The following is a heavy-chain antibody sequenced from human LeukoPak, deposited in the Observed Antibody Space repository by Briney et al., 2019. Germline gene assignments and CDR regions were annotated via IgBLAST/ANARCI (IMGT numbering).Heavy chain of an antibody. V-gene: IGHV1-2*02. D-gene: IGHD2-2*02. J-gene: IGHJ6*03. Sequence: GASVKVSCKASGYTFTGYYIHWVRQAPGQGLEWMGWINPNSGGTNYAQKFQGRVTMTRDTSISTAYMELSRLRSDDTAVYYCARTSPAAILYYYMDVWGKGTTVTVSS. CDR1: GYTFTGYY. CDR3: ARTSPAAILYYYMDV. CDR2: INPNSGGT.